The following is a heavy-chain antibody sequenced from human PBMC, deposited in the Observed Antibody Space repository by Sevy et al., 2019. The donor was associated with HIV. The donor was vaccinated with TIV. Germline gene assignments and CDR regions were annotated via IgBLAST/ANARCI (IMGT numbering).Heavy chain of an antibody. D-gene: IGHD1-26*01. CDR1: GGAFSGYY. J-gene: IGHJ4*02. V-gene: IGHV4-34*01. Sequence: SETLSLTCAVYGGAFSGYYWSWIGQPPGKGLEWIGEIIPSGITNYNPSLKSRVTISIDTSKNQFSLKVKSVTAADTAIYYCARGQWEHPYWGQGTQVTVSS. CDR2: IIPSGIT. CDR3: ARGQWEHPY.